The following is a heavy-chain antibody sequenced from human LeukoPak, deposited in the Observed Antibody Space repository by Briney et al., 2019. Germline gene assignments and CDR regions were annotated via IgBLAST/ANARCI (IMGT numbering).Heavy chain of an antibody. CDR3: ARQDSSGYSLY. V-gene: IGHV3-7*01. Sequence: GGSLRLSCAASGFTFSSYSMNWVRQAPGKGLEWVANIKQDGSEKYYVDSVKGRITISRDNAKKSLYLQMNSLRPDDTAVYYCARQDSSGYSLYWGQGTLVTVSS. J-gene: IGHJ4*02. D-gene: IGHD3-22*01. CDR2: IKQDGSEK. CDR1: GFTFSSYS.